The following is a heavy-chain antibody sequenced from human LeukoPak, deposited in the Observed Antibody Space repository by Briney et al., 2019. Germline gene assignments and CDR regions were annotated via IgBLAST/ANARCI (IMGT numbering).Heavy chain of an antibody. CDR1: GGSISSYY. CDR2: IYYSGST. Sequence: SETLSLTCTVSGGSISSYYWSWIRQPPGKGLEWIGYIYYSGSTNYNPSLKSRVTISVDTSKNQFSLKLSSVTAADTAVYYCARHRRYNSSWYFDYWGQGTLVTVSS. J-gene: IGHJ4*02. CDR3: ARHRRYNSSWYFDY. V-gene: IGHV4-59*08. D-gene: IGHD6-13*01.